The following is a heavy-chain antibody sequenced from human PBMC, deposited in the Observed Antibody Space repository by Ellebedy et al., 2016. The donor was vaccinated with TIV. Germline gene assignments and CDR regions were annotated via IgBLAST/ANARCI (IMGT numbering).Heavy chain of an antibody. J-gene: IGHJ6*02. Sequence: AASVKVSCKASGYTFTGYYMHWVRQAPGQGLEWMGWINPNSGGTNYAQKFQGWVTMTRDTSISTAYMELSRLRSDDTAVYYCARDTSTQGYSSGYYRYGMDVWGQGTTVTVSS. CDR1: GYTFTGYY. CDR2: INPNSGGT. D-gene: IGHD3-22*01. V-gene: IGHV1-2*04. CDR3: ARDTSTQGYSSGYYRYGMDV.